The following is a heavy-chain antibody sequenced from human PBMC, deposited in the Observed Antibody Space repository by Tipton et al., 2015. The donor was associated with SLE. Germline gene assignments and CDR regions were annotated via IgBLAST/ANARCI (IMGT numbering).Heavy chain of an antibody. J-gene: IGHJ4*02. CDR3: ARQPRGYFDY. D-gene: IGHD3-10*01. V-gene: IGHV4-61*05. CDR1: GGSISSSSYY. Sequence: TLSLTCTVSGGSISSSSYYWGWIRQPPGKGLEWIGYIYYSGSTHYNPSLKSRVTISVDTSKNQFSLKLSSVTAADTAVYYCARQPRGYFDYWGQGTLVTVSS. CDR2: IYYSGST.